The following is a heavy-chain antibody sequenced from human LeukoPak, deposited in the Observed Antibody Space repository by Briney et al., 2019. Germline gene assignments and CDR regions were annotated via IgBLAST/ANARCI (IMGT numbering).Heavy chain of an antibody. CDR1: GYTCTSYD. CDR3: ARGAVAGTPSDY. Sequence: GASVKVSCKASGYTCTSYDINWVRQATGQGLEWMGWMNPNSGNTGYAQKFQGRVTMTRNTSISTAYMELSSLRSEDTAVYYCARGAVAGTPSDYWGQGTLVTVSS. J-gene: IGHJ4*02. V-gene: IGHV1-8*01. D-gene: IGHD6-19*01. CDR2: MNPNSGNT.